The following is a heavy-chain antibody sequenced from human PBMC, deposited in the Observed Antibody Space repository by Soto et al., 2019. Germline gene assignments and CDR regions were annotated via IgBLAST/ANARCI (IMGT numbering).Heavy chain of an antibody. CDR2: SFYSGHL. CDR3: AREGVGYRFDY. Sequence: QVQLQESGPGLVKPSETLSLTCAVSGASFGTYYWCWIRQPPAKGLEWIGHSFYSGHLKYNPSLKLRFTIAVDPSKNPSPLRRTSVTAADTAVYYWAREGVGYRFDYWGQGTLVTVSS. J-gene: IGHJ4*02. CDR1: GASFGTYY. V-gene: IGHV4-59*01. D-gene: IGHD5-12*01.